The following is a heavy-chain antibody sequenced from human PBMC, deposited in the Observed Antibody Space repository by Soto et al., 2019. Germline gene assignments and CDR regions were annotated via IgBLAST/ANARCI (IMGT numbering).Heavy chain of an antibody. CDR3: AKDRFLEWLLWALDY. CDR2: ISYDGSNK. V-gene: IGHV3-30*18. J-gene: IGHJ4*02. CDR1: GFTFSSYG. D-gene: IGHD3-3*01. Sequence: GGSLRLSCAVSGFTFSSYGMHWVRQAPGKGLEWVAVISYDGSNKYYADSVKGRFTISRDNSKNTLYLQMNSLRAEDTAVYYCAKDRFLEWLLWALDYWGQGTLVPVSS.